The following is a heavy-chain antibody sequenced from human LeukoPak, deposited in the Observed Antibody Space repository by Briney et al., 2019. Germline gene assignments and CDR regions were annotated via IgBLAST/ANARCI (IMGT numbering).Heavy chain of an antibody. CDR1: GYTFTGYY. CDR3: ARSLPFYGSGTYSYSYGMDV. V-gene: IGHV1-2*02. D-gene: IGHD3-10*01. CDR2: INPNSGGT. Sequence: ASVKVSCKASGYTFTGYYMHWVRQAPGQGREWMGWINPNSGGTNYAQKFQGRVTMTRDTSITTAYMELSRLRSDDTAVYYCARSLPFYGSGTYSYSYGMDVWGQGTTVTVSS. J-gene: IGHJ6*02.